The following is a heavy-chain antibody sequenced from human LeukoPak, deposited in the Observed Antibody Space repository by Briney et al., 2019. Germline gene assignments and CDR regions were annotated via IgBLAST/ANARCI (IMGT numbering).Heavy chain of an antibody. CDR3: ASHIKGGYKAFDY. D-gene: IGHD3-22*01. J-gene: IGHJ4*02. V-gene: IGHV4-59*04. CDR2: IYYTGNT. CDR1: GDSITGYY. Sequence: SETLSLTCTVSGDSITGYYWWWIRQPPGKGLEWTGNIYYTGNTYYNASLKSRVTISVDTSKNQFSLKLSSVTAADTAVYYCASHIKGGYKAFDYWGQGTLVTVSS.